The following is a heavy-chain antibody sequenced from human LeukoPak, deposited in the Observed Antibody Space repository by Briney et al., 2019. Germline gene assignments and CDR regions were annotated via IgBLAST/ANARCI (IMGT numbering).Heavy chain of an antibody. Sequence: GGSLRLSCAASGFTFSSYGMHWVRQAPGKGLEWVAFIRYDGSNKYYAGSVKGRFTISRDNSKNTLYLQMNSLRAEDTAVYYCANRPKDGVDYWGQGTLVTVSS. CDR1: GFTFSSYG. CDR2: IRYDGSNK. J-gene: IGHJ4*02. CDR3: ANRPKDGVDY. V-gene: IGHV3-30*02. D-gene: IGHD6-6*01.